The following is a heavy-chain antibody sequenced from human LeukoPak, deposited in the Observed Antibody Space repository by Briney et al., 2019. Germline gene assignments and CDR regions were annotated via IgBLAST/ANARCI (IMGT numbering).Heavy chain of an antibody. V-gene: IGHV5-51*01. D-gene: IGHD5-12*01. CDR1: GYSFTTYW. CDR3: TRREDRTGYSDY. J-gene: IGHJ4*02. Sequence: GESLKISCKGSGYSFTTYWIAWARQMPGKGLEWMGIISPGRSDIRYSPSFQGQVTISADTSISTAYLQWSSLKASDSAMYYWTRREDRTGYSDYWGQGTLVTVSS. CDR2: ISPGRSDI.